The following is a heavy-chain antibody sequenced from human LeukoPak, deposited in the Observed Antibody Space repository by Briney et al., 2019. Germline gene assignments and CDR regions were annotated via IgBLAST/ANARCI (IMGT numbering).Heavy chain of an antibody. V-gene: IGHV1-18*01. D-gene: IGHD2-2*01. CDR1: GYIFTSYG. Sequence: GASVKVSCKASGYIFTSYGISWVRQAPGQGLEWMGWISAYNGNTNYAQKLQGRVTMTTDTSTSTAYMELRSLRSDDTAVYYCARGYCSSTTCYYYYYMDVWGKGTTVTVSS. CDR2: ISAYNGNT. J-gene: IGHJ6*03. CDR3: ARGYCSSTTCYYYYYMDV.